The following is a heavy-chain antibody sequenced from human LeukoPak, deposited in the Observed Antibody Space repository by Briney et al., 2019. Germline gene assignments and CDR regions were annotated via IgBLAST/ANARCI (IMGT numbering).Heavy chain of an antibody. CDR3: ARTYYYDSSGYYYEGYYYMDV. J-gene: IGHJ6*03. V-gene: IGHV4-59*01. CDR1: GGSISSYY. CDR2: IYYSGST. Sequence: SETLSLTCTVSGGSISSYYWSWIRQPPGKGLEGIGYIYYSGSTNYNPSLKSRVTISVDTSKNQFSLKLSSVTAADTAVYYCARTYYYDSSGYYYEGYYYMDVWGKGTTVTISS. D-gene: IGHD3-22*01.